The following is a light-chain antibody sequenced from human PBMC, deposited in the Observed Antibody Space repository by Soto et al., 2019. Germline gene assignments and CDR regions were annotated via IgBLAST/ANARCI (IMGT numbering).Light chain of an antibody. V-gene: IGKV3-15*01. Sequence: EIVLTQSPATLSPSPGERATLSCRASQSVSGDLAWYHHKPGQAPRLLIYDASTRALDTPARFAGSGSGTEFTLTISSLQSEDFAVYFCQQYNNWPITFGQGTRLEIK. CDR3: QQYNNWPIT. J-gene: IGKJ5*01. CDR1: QSVSGD. CDR2: DAS.